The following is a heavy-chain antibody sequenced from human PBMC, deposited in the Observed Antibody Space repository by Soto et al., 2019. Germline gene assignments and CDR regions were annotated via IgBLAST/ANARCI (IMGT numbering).Heavy chain of an antibody. D-gene: IGHD1-26*01. J-gene: IGHJ6*02. Sequence: EVQLVESGGALVKPGGSLSLSCAPSGFPFSSNEMNWVRQAPGKGLEWVSTISSSGSTIYYADSVKGRFTISRDNAKNSLYLQMNSLRAEDTAVYYCARDSGYSGSYNYYYGMDVWGQGTTVTVSS. CDR2: ISSSGSTI. V-gene: IGHV3-48*03. CDR1: GFPFSSNE. CDR3: ARDSGYSGSYNYYYGMDV.